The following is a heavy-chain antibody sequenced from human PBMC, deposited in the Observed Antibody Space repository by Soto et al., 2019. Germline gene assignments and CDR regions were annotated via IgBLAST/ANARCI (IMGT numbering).Heavy chain of an antibody. Sequence: EVQLVESGGGLVQPGGSLRLSCAASGFIFSNYWMNWVRQAPGKGLEWVANINQGGSEKYYVDSVKGRFTISRDNAKNSLYLQMDSLRVEDTAVYYCARDHHDTWGGSDALDIWGQGTMVIVSS. CDR2: INQGGSEK. CDR1: GFIFSNYW. CDR3: ARDHHDTWGGSDALDI. V-gene: IGHV3-7*01. D-gene: IGHD3-16*01. J-gene: IGHJ3*02.